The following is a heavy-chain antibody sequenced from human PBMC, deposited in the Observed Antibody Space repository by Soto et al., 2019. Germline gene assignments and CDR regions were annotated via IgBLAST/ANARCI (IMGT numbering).Heavy chain of an antibody. J-gene: IGHJ4*02. V-gene: IGHV3-33*01. CDR1: GFTFSDDG. Sequence: QVHLVESGGGVVQPGRSLRLSCTASGFTFSDDGMHWVRQAPGKGLEWVAVIWYDGSNKYYADSVKCRFTISRDNSRNTLYLQMNSLRVEDTAVYYCARDRALATTPPDDLDYWGQGTLVTVSS. D-gene: IGHD1-7*01. CDR3: ARDRALATTPPDDLDY. CDR2: IWYDGSNK.